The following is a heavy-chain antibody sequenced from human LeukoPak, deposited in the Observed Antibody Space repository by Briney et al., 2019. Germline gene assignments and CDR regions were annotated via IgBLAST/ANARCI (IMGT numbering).Heavy chain of an antibody. Sequence: GGSLRLSCAASGFTFSSYGMHWVRQAPGKGLEWVAVIWYDGSNKYYADFVKGRFTISRDNSKNTLYLQMNSLRAEDTAVYYCAKGGYCSGGSCYRDWFDPWGQGTLVTVSS. D-gene: IGHD2-15*01. J-gene: IGHJ5*02. CDR2: IWYDGSNK. CDR3: AKGGYCSGGSCYRDWFDP. V-gene: IGHV3-33*06. CDR1: GFTFSSYG.